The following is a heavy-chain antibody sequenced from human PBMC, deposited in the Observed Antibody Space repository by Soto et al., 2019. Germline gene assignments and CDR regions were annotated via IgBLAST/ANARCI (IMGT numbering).Heavy chain of an antibody. CDR2: ISYDGSNK. CDR3: ARVRCSSTSCSNSNDY. D-gene: IGHD2-2*01. CDR1: GFTFSSYA. Sequence: GGSLRLSCAASGFTFSSYAMHWVRQAPGKGLEWVAVISYDGSNKYYADSVKGRFTISRDNSKNTLYLQMISLRAEDTAVYYCARVRCSSTSCSNSNDYWGQGTLVTV. J-gene: IGHJ4*02. V-gene: IGHV3-30-3*01.